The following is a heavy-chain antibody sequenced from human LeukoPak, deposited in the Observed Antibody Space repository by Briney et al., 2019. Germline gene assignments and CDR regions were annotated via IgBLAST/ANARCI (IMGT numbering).Heavy chain of an antibody. CDR1: GFTFRIYW. V-gene: IGHV3-74*01. CDR2: IKRDGTIT. J-gene: IGHJ5*02. Sequence: GGSLRLSCAASGFTFRIYWMHWVRQAPGKGLVWVSRIKRDGTITSYADSVKGRFTISRDNAKNMLYLQMNSLRAEDTAIYYCARDRYDSWSGYSESLFDPWGQGTLVTVSS. CDR3: ARDRYDSWSGYSESLFDP. D-gene: IGHD3-3*01.